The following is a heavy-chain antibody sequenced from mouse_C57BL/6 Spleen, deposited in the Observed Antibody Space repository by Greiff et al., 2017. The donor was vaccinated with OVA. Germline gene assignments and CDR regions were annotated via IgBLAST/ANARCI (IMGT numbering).Heavy chain of an antibody. CDR2: IYPGDGDT. D-gene: IGHD2-3*01. CDR1: GYAFSSSW. Sequence: VQLQQSGPELVKPGASVKISCKASGYAFSSSWMNWVKQRPGKGLEWIGRIYPGDGDTNYNGKFKGKATLTADKSSSTAYMQLSSLTSEDSAVYFCAIEGVYDGYPYYAMDYWGQGTSVTVSS. CDR3: AIEGVYDGYPYYAMDY. V-gene: IGHV1-82*01. J-gene: IGHJ4*01.